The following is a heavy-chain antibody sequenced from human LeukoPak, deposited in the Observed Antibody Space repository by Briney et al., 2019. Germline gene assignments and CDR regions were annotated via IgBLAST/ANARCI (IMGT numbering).Heavy chain of an antibody. Sequence: ASVKVSCKASGYTFTSYDINWVRQATGQGLEWMGWINPNSGGTNYAQKFQGRVTMTRDTSISTAYMELSRLRSDDTAVYYCARGAYRYSSSSRAFDYWGQGTLVTVSS. V-gene: IGHV1-2*02. CDR1: GYTFTSYD. CDR3: ARGAYRYSSSSRAFDY. CDR2: INPNSGGT. D-gene: IGHD6-6*01. J-gene: IGHJ4*02.